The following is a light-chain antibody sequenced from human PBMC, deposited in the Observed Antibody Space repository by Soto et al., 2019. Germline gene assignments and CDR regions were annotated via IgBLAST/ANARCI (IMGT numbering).Light chain of an antibody. J-gene: IGKJ3*01. CDR3: QQYRDSPFT. Sequence: EIVLTQSPGTLSLSAGERATLSCRASQRISTSYLAWYQQKPGRAPRVLVYGTSTRATGIPSRFSGSGSGTDFTLTISRLEPEDFAVYYCQQYRDSPFTFGPGTKVDIK. CDR2: GTS. V-gene: IGKV3-20*01. CDR1: QRISTSY.